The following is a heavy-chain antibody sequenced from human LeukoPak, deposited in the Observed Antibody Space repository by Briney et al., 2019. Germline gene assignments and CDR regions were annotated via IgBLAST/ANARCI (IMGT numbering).Heavy chain of an antibody. Sequence: SVKVSCKASGGTFSSYAISWVRQAPGQGLEWMGGIIPIFGTANYAQKFQGRVTITADESTSTAYMELSSLRSEDTAVYYCARDTNDILTGYSFNDAFDIWGQGTMVTVSS. CDR3: ARDTNDILTGYSFNDAFDI. D-gene: IGHD3-9*01. CDR1: GGTFSSYA. V-gene: IGHV1-69*13. CDR2: IIPIFGTA. J-gene: IGHJ3*02.